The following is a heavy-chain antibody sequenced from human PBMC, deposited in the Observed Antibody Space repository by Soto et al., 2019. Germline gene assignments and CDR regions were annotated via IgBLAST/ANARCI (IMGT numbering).Heavy chain of an antibody. Sequence: ASVKVSCKASGYTFTSYAMHWVRQAPGQRLEWMGWINAGNGNTKYSQKFQGRVTITRDTSASTAYMELSSLRSEDTAVYYCARDPTYYDFWSGQGYYYYGMDVWGQGTTVTV. V-gene: IGHV1-3*01. CDR2: INAGNGNT. D-gene: IGHD3-3*01. CDR1: GYTFTSYA. J-gene: IGHJ6*02. CDR3: ARDPTYYDFWSGQGYYYYGMDV.